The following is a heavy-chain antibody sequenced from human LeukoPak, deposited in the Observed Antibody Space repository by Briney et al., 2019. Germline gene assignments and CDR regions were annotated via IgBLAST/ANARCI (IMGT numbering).Heavy chain of an antibody. V-gene: IGHV4-61*02. D-gene: IGHD2-15*01. CDR2: IYIFSGST. CDR3: ARGRYCSGGSCYITRSTDYYYYMDV. Sequence: PSQTLSLTCTVSGGSISSGRNYWTWIRQPAGKGLEWTGRIYIFSGSTNYNPSLKSRVTISVDTSKNQFSLKLSSVTAADTAVYYCARGRYCSGGSCYITRSTDYYYYMDVWGKGTTVTVSS. CDR1: GGSISSGRNY. J-gene: IGHJ6*03.